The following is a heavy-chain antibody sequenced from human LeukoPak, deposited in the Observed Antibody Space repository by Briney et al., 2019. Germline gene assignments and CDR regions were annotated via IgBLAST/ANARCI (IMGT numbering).Heavy chain of an antibody. Sequence: GGSLRLSCAASGFTFSSYWMHWVRQAPGKGLVWVSRINSDGCSTSYADSVKGRFTISRDNAKNTLYLQMNSLRAEDTAEYYCASPYSGSYYGFDYWGQGTLVTVSS. D-gene: IGHD1-26*01. CDR1: GFTFSSYW. V-gene: IGHV3-74*01. J-gene: IGHJ4*02. CDR3: ASPYSGSYYGFDY. CDR2: INSDGCST.